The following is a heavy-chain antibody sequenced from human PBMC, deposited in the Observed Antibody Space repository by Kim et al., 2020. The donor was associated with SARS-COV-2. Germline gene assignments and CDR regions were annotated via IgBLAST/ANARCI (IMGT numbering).Heavy chain of an antibody. V-gene: IGHV1-69*13. CDR3: ARALHSSSWYDRVGAVRY. D-gene: IGHD6-13*01. Sequence: SVKVSCKASGGTFSSYAISWVRQAPGQGLEWMGGIIPIFGTANYAQKFQGRVTITADESTSTAYMELSSLRSEDTAVYYCARALHSSSWYDRVGAVRYWGQGTLVTVSS. CDR1: GGTFSSYA. CDR2: IIPIFGTA. J-gene: IGHJ4*02.